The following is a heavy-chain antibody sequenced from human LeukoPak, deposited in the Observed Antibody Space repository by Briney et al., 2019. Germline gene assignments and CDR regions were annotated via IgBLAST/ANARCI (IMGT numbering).Heavy chain of an antibody. Sequence: SVKVSCKASGYTFNNYAMNWVRQAPGQGLEWMGGIIPIFGTANYAQKFQGRVTITADESTSTAYMELSSLRSEDTAVYYCARARRQHIVVVTAIHSYYYGMDVWGQGTTVTVSS. J-gene: IGHJ6*02. CDR1: GYTFNNYA. D-gene: IGHD2-21*02. CDR3: ARARRQHIVVVTAIHSYYYGMDV. CDR2: IIPIFGTA. V-gene: IGHV1-69*13.